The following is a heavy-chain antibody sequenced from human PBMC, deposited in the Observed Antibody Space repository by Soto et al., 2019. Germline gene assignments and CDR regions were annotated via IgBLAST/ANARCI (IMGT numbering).Heavy chain of an antibody. D-gene: IGHD3-22*01. Sequence: SETLSLTCTVSGASMRNYYWSWIRQPAGKGLEWIGRIFGSGETYYNPSLKSRVFLSIDLSRSQFSLELTSVTAADTAVYFCVREGDYYDNNGYPLFDYWGQGTLVTVSP. CDR1: GASMRNYY. CDR2: IFGSGET. CDR3: VREGDYYDNNGYPLFDY. J-gene: IGHJ4*02. V-gene: IGHV4-4*07.